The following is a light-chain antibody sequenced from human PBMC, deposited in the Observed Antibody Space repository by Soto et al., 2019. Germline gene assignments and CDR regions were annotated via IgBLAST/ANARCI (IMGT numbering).Light chain of an antibody. Sequence: ETVLTQSLATLSLSPGEGATLSCRASQSVSTYLAWYQQRPGQAPRLLIYDASTRATGIPTRATGIPARFSGSGSGTDFTLSISSLEPEDSAVYYCQQRGNWPLTFGGGTKVEIK. CDR2: DAS. CDR1: QSVSTY. J-gene: IGKJ4*01. V-gene: IGKV3-11*01. CDR3: QQRGNWPLT.